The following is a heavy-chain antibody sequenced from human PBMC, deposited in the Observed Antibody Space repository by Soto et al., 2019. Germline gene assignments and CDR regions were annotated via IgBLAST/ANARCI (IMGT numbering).Heavy chain of an antibody. Sequence: GGSLRLSCAASGFTFSSYWMSWVRQAPGKGLEWVANIKQDGSEKYYVDSVKGRFTISRDNAKNSLYLQMNSLRAEDTAVYYCARDTYSSGWYQGYYYGMDVWGRGTTVTVSS. J-gene: IGHJ6*02. CDR1: GFTFSSYW. CDR3: ARDTYSSGWYQGYYYGMDV. D-gene: IGHD6-19*01. V-gene: IGHV3-7*03. CDR2: IKQDGSEK.